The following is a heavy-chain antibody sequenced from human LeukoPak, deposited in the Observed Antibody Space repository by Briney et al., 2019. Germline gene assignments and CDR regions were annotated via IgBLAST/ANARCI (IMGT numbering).Heavy chain of an antibody. CDR1: GFAFRNHS. CDR2: ISSSSSTI. J-gene: IGHJ6*03. V-gene: IGHV3-48*04. D-gene: IGHD3-3*01. Sequence: GGSLRLSCGASGFAFRNHSLNWVRLAPGKGLEWISYISSSSSTIYYADSVKGRFTISRDNAKSSLYLQMNSLRAEDTAVYYCERSPPGSLVEWSRYHYYMDVWAQGPRSPSP. CDR3: ERSPPGSLVEWSRYHYYMDV.